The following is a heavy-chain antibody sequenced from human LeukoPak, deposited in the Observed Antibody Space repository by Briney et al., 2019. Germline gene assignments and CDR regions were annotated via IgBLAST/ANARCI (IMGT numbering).Heavy chain of an antibody. CDR1: GGSIYISNYF. D-gene: IGHD3-10*01. Sequence: SETLSLTCTVSGGSIYISNYFWPWIRQPPGKGLEWIGTISYSASTYYNPSLKSRVTISADSSKTQFSLKLSSVTAADTAVYYCARVAPFQVLGSGTHRGMDVWGQGTTVTVSS. J-gene: IGHJ6*02. CDR2: ISYSAST. V-gene: IGHV4-39*07. CDR3: ARVAPFQVLGSGTHRGMDV.